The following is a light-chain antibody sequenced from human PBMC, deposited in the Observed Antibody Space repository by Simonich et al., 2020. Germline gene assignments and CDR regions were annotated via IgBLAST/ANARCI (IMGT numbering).Light chain of an antibody. CDR2: AAS. V-gene: IGKV1-39*01. Sequence: IQLTQSPSFLSASVGDRVTITCRASQGIISYLNWYQQKPGKAPNLFIYAASSVQSGIPSMFSVSGSGTDFTLTISSLQPEDFATYYCQQSYSTPPTFGQGTKVEIK. CDR1: QGIISY. CDR3: QQSYSTPPT. J-gene: IGKJ1*01.